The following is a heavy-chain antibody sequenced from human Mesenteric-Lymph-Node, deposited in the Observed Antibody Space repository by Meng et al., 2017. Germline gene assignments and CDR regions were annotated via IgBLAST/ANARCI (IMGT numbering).Heavy chain of an antibody. J-gene: IGHJ6*02. CDR1: GFTFSSYS. Sequence: GESLKISCAASGFTFSSYSMNWVRQAPGKGLEWVSAISGSGGSTYYADSVKGRFTISRDNSKNTLYLQMNSLRAEDTDVYYCAKFIAEMTPNVLRFLEWLLEAMDVWGQGTTVTVSS. D-gene: IGHD3-3*01. CDR2: ISGSGGST. CDR3: AKFIAEMTPNVLRFLEWLLEAMDV. V-gene: IGHV3-23*01.